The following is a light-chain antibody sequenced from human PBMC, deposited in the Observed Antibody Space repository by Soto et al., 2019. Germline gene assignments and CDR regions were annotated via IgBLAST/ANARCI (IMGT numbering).Light chain of an antibody. J-gene: IGKJ4*01. CDR2: DAS. V-gene: IGKV1-33*01. CDR1: QDISNY. Sequence: DIQMTQSPSSLSASVGDRVTITCQASQDISNYLNWYQQKPGKDPKLLIYDASNLETGVPSRFSGSGSGTDFTFTISSLQPEDIATYYCQQYDNLPLTFGGGTKVDIK. CDR3: QQYDNLPLT.